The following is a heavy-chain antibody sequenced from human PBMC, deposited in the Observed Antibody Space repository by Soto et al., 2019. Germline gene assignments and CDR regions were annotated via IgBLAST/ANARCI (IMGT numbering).Heavy chain of an antibody. V-gene: IGHV3-21*01. CDR3: ARAFTMVRGPKYNWFDP. Sequence: LSCAAAGFTFSSYSMNWVRQAPGKGLEWVSSISSSSSYIYYADSVKGRFTISRDNAKNSLYLQMNSLRAEDTAVYYCARAFTMVRGPKYNWFDPWGQGTLVTVSS. CDR2: ISSSSSYI. J-gene: IGHJ5*02. CDR1: GFTFSSYS. D-gene: IGHD3-10*01.